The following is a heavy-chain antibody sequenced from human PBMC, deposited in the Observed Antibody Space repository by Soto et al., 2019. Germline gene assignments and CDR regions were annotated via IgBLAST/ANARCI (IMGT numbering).Heavy chain of an antibody. D-gene: IGHD2-2*01. CDR3: ARALPGIVLVPAAMDYYYGMDV. CDR2: IIPIFGTA. V-gene: IGHV1-69*13. J-gene: IGHJ6*02. CDR1: GGTFSSYA. Sequence: SVKVSCKASGGTFSSYAISWVRQAPGQGLEWMGGIIPIFGTANYAQKFQGRVTITADESTSTAYMELSSLRSEDTAVYYCARALPGIVLVPAAMDYYYGMDVWG.